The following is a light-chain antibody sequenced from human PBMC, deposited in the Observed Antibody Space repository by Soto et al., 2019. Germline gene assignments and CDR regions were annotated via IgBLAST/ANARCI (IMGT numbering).Light chain of an antibody. CDR3: QQRTDWPPWT. Sequence: EIVLTQSPATLSLSPGERATLSCRASQSIGLAIAWYQHKPGQAPRLLIFDASQRATGIPARFRGSGSGTDFTLPISGLAPEVFAVYYGQQRTDWPPWTFAQGTKVESK. CDR2: DAS. V-gene: IGKV3-11*01. CDR1: QSIGLA. J-gene: IGKJ1*01.